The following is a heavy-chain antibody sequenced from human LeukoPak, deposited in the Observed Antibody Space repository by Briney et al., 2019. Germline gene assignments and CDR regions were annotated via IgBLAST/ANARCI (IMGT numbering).Heavy chain of an antibody. CDR2: MAGDGSSI. J-gene: IGHJ4*02. D-gene: IGHD1-26*01. Sequence: GGSLRLSCAASGFTFSSYWMSWARQAPGKGLEWVALMAGDGSSIYYADSVKGRFTISRDNSKNTVDLQMNSLRPEDTAAYYCAKAAVYSKRWTPFDDWGRGTLVTVSS. V-gene: IGHV3-30*18. CDR1: GFTFSSYW. CDR3: AKAAVYSKRWTPFDD.